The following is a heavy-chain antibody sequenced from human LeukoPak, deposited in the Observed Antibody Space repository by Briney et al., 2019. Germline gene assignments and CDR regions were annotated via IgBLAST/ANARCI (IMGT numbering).Heavy chain of an antibody. Sequence: PSETLSLTCTVSGGSISSYYWSWIRLPAGKGLEWIGRIYTSGSTNYNPSLKSRVTISVDKSKNQFSLKLSSVTAADTAVYYCARDGGTGDRPYWGQGTLVTVSS. CDR1: GGSISSYY. D-gene: IGHD7-27*01. V-gene: IGHV4-4*07. J-gene: IGHJ4*02. CDR3: ARDGGTGDRPY. CDR2: IYTSGST.